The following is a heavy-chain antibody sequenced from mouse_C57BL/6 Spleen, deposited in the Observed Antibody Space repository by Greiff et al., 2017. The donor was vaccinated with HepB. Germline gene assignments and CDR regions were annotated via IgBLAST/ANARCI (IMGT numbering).Heavy chain of an antibody. J-gene: IGHJ3*01. V-gene: IGHV5-4*01. D-gene: IGHD2-2*01. CDR2: ISDGGSYT. CDR3: ARENGYPFAY. CDR1: GFTFSSYA. Sequence: DVHLVESGGGLVKPGGSLKLSCAASGFTFSSYAMSWVRQTPEKRLEWVATISDGGSYTYYPDNVKGRFTISRDNAKNNLYLQMSHLKSEDTAMYYCARENGYPFAYWGQGTLVTVSA.